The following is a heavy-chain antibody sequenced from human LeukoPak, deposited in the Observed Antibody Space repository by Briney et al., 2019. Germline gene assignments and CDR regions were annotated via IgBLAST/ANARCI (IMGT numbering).Heavy chain of an antibody. Sequence: SETLSLTCTVSGGSISSYYWSWIRQPPGKGLEWIGYIYYSGSTNYNPSLKSRVTISVDTSKNQFSLKLSSVTAADTAVYYCARDDTYYYGSGSYGDAFDIWGQGTMVTVSS. V-gene: IGHV4-59*12. J-gene: IGHJ3*02. CDR1: GGSISSYY. CDR3: ARDDTYYYGSGSYGDAFDI. D-gene: IGHD3-10*01. CDR2: IYYSGST.